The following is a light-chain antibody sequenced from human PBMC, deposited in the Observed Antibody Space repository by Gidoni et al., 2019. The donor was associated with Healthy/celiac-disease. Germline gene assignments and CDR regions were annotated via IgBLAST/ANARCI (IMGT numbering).Light chain of an antibody. Sequence: QMTQSPSTLSASVGDRDPITCRASQRISSWLAWYQQKPEKAPKPLIYKASSLERGHPTRFGGSGSGTEFTLTISSLLPIDFATYYCQQYNSYWTFGQGTKVEIK. CDR3: QQYNSYWT. V-gene: IGKV1-5*03. CDR1: QRISSW. CDR2: KAS. J-gene: IGKJ1*01.